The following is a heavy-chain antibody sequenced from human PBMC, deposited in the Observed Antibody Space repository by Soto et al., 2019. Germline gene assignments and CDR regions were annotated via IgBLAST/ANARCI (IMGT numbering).Heavy chain of an antibody. J-gene: IGHJ4*02. CDR3: ARDRAVGDTTNDFDY. Sequence: GGSLRLSCAASGFIFSNYWMHWVRQVPGKGLVWVARIDSDGTTTRYADSVKGRFTISRDYAENTLYLQMNSLRADDTAVYYCARDRAVGDTTNDFDYWGQGTLVTVS. D-gene: IGHD1-26*01. CDR2: IDSDGTTT. CDR1: GFIFSNYW. V-gene: IGHV3-74*01.